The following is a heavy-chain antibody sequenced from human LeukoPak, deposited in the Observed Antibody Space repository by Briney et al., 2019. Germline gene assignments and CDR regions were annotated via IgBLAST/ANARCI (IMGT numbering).Heavy chain of an antibody. D-gene: IGHD3-3*01. V-gene: IGHV1-18*01. Sequence: ASVKVSCKASGYTFTSYGISWVRQAPGQGLEWMGWISAYNGNTNYAQKLQGRVTMTTDTSTSTAYMERRSLRSDDTAVYYCARDILDFWSDLNHHDYWGQGTLVTVSS. CDR3: ARDILDFWSDLNHHDY. CDR1: GYTFTSYG. J-gene: IGHJ4*02. CDR2: ISAYNGNT.